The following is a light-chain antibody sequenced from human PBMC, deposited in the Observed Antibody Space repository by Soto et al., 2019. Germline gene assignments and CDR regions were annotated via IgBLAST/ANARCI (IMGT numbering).Light chain of an antibody. CDR2: GAF. V-gene: IGKV3-15*01. CDR3: QQYDKWPYT. J-gene: IGKJ2*01. Sequence: EIVLTQSPATLSVSPGERVTLSGRTSQIIGTNLAWYQQKPGQAPRLLIYGAFIRAPGFPVRFRGTGSGSEFTLTISSLQSEDGALYYCQQYDKWPYTFGQGTNLEI. CDR1: QIIGTN.